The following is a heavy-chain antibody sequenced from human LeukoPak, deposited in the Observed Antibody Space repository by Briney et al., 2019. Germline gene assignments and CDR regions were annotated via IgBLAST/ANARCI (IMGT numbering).Heavy chain of an antibody. CDR2: ASGSGGST. Sequence: GGSLRLSCAASGFTFTSYAMSWVRQAPGKGLEWVSAASGSGGSTFYADSVKGRFTISRDNSKNTLYLQMNSLRAEDTAVYYCAKDPYYYDSSGYGYGMDVWGQGTTVTVSS. V-gene: IGHV3-23*01. D-gene: IGHD3-22*01. J-gene: IGHJ6*02. CDR3: AKDPYYYDSSGYGYGMDV. CDR1: GFTFTSYA.